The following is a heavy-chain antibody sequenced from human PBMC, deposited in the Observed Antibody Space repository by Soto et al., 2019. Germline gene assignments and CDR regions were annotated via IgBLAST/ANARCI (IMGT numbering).Heavy chain of an antibody. D-gene: IGHD1-1*01. J-gene: IGHJ4*02. CDR3: ARASRYNWNDGSYVDN. Sequence: LSLTCTVSGGSMSSSSYYWGWIRQPPGKGLEWIGSIYYSGSTYYSPSFQGHVTISVDNSLNTAYLQWSSLKASDTAIYYCARASRYNWNDGSYVDNWGQGTLVTVSS. CDR1: GGSMSSSSYY. CDR2: IYYSGST. V-gene: IGHV4-39*07.